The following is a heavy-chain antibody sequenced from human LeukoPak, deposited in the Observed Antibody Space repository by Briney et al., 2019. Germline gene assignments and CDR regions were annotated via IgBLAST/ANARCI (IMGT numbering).Heavy chain of an antibody. CDR2: VYTDGITT. CDR3: ARGLGGDPVGIKS. V-gene: IGHV3-74*01. J-gene: IGHJ5*02. D-gene: IGHD2-21*01. CDR1: GFPFSSYI. Sequence: GGSLRHPCAASGFPFSSYIMHWVRQAPGKGLVWVSRVYTDGITTNYADSVKGRFTISRDNAKNTLYLQMNSLRAEDTAVYYCARGLGGDPVGIKSWSRGTLVIVSS.